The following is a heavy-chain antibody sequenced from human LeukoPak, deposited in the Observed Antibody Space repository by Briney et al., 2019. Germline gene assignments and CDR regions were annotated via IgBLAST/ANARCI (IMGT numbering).Heavy chain of an antibody. J-gene: IGHJ3*02. V-gene: IGHV5-51*01. CDR1: GYSFTSYW. CDR2: IYPGDSDT. CDR3: ARHRFGEYPDDAFDI. D-gene: IGHD3-10*01. Sequence: GESLKISCKGSGYSFTSYWIGWVRQMPGKGLEWMGIIYPGDSDTRYSPSFQGQVTISADKSISTAYLQWSSLKASDTAMYYCARHRFGEYPDDAFDIWGQGTMVTVSS.